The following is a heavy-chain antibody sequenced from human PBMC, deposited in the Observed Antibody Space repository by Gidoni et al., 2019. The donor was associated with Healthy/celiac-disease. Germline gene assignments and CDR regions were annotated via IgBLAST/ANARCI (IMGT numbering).Heavy chain of an antibody. CDR1: GFTFSSYE. V-gene: IGHV3-48*03. J-gene: IGHJ4*02. CDR3: AREGAEIFDY. CDR2: ISSSGSTI. D-gene: IGHD3-16*01. Sequence: EVQLVESGGGLVQRGGSLRLSCAASGFTFSSYEMNWVRQAPGKGLEWVSYISSSGSTIYYADSVKGRFTISRDNAKNSLYLQMNSLRAEDTAVYYCAREGAEIFDYWGQGTLVTVSS.